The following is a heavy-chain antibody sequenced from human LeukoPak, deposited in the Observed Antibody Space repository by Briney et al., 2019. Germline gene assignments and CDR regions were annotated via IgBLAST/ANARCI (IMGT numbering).Heavy chain of an antibody. Sequence: ASVKVSCKASGYTFTSYDINWVRQATGQGLEWMGWMNPNSGNTGYAQKFQGRVTMTRNTSISTAYMELSSLRSEDAAVYYCARRDSSGYYYIDYWGQGTLVTVSS. J-gene: IGHJ4*02. V-gene: IGHV1-8*01. D-gene: IGHD3-22*01. CDR1: GYTFTSYD. CDR3: ARRDSSGYYYIDY. CDR2: MNPNSGNT.